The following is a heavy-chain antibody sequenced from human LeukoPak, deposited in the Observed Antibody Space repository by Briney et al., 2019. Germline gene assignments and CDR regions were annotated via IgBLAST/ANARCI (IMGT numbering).Heavy chain of an antibody. CDR2: INVNNGDT. V-gene: IGHV1-2*02. D-gene: IGHD2-21*02. Sequence: EASVKVSCKASGYTFTGYYMHWVRQAPGQGLEWMGWINVNNGDTRYAQKFQGRVTVTRDTSVSTAYTEVSRLRSDDTAVYYCARDPPTEGWDFDLWGRGTLVTVSS. J-gene: IGHJ2*01. CDR3: ARDPPTEGWDFDL. CDR1: GYTFTGYY.